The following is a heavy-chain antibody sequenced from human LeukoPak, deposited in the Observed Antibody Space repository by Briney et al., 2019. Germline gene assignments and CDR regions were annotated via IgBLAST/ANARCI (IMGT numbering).Heavy chain of an antibody. Sequence: PGGSLRHSCAASGFTFSGRWMSWLRQATGKGLEWVANINQDGTDKYYVHSVKGRFTISRHNAKNSLYLQMNRLRAEDTAVYYCAREIVGTHKSRFDPWGQGTLVTVSS. J-gene: IGHJ5*02. CDR2: INQDGTDK. CDR1: GFTFSGRW. CDR3: AREIVGTHKSRFDP. V-gene: IGHV3-7*03. D-gene: IGHD1-26*01.